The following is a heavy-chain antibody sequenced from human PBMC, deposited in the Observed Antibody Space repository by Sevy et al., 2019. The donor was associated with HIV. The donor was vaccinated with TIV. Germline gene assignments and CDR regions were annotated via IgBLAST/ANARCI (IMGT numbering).Heavy chain of an antibody. CDR2: ISGSGYLT. J-gene: IGHJ4*02. V-gene: IGHV3-23*01. Sequence: GGSLRLSCAASGFTFSRYAMSWVRQAPGKGLEWVSAISGSGYLTYYTDSVKGRFTISRDNSKNTLYLQMNSLRAEDTAVYYCAKEGGGYYYDSSGLFDYWGQGTLVTVSS. CDR1: GFTFSRYA. CDR3: AKEGGGYYYDSSGLFDY. D-gene: IGHD3-22*01.